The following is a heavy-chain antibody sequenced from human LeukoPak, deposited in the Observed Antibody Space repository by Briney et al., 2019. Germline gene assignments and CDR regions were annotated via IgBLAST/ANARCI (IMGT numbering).Heavy chain of an antibody. CDR2: MNPNSGNT. V-gene: IGHV1-8*03. D-gene: IGHD5-12*01. J-gene: IGHJ6*03. Sequence: ASVKVSCKASGYTFTSYDINWVRQATGQGLEWMGWMNPNSGNTGYAQKFQGRVTITRNTSISTAYMELSSLRSEDTAVYYCARGPGGWLPNYYYYYMDVWGKGTTVTVSS. CDR3: ARGPGGWLPNYYYYYMDV. CDR1: GYTFTSYD.